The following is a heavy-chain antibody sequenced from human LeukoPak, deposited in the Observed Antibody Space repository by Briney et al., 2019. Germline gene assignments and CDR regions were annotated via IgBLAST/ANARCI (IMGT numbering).Heavy chain of an antibody. Sequence: GGSLRLSCVGSGFTFSTYWMSWVRQAPGKGLEWVANIKQDGSEKYYVDSVKGRFTISRDNAKNLLYLQMNSLRVEDTAVYYCARETGHGYNWMGYWGQGTLVTVSS. V-gene: IGHV3-7*03. CDR3: ARETGHGYNWMGY. D-gene: IGHD5-24*01. CDR2: IKQDGSEK. J-gene: IGHJ4*02. CDR1: GFTFSTYW.